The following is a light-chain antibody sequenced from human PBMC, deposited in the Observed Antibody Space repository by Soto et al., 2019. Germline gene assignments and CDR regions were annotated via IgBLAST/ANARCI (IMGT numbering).Light chain of an antibody. CDR1: HDISEN. CDR3: QQYDDLPPFI. V-gene: IGKV1-33*01. J-gene: IGKJ3*01. CDR2: DAS. Sequence: DIQMTQSPSSLSASVGDRVSITCQASHDISENLNWYQQKPGKAPKLLISDASTCETGVPLRFTGGGSGTHFTLTINILQPEDAATYYCQQYDDLPPFIFGPGTTVNIK.